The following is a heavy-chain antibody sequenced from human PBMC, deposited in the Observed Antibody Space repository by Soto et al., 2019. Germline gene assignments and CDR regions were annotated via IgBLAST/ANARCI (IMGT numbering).Heavy chain of an antibody. V-gene: IGHV1-69*02. CDR1: GGTFSSYT. Sequence: QVQLVQSGAEVKKPGSSVKVSCKASGGTFSSYTISWVRQAPGQGLEWMGRIIPILGIANYAQKFQGRVTITADKSTSTAYMELSSLRSEDTAVYYCASVPGSGWRNYFDYWGQGTLVTVSS. CDR2: IIPILGIA. J-gene: IGHJ4*02. CDR3: ASVPGSGWRNYFDY. D-gene: IGHD6-19*01.